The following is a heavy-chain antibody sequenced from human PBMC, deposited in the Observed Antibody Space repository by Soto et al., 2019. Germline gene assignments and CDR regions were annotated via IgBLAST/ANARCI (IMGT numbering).Heavy chain of an antibody. J-gene: IGHJ3*02. CDR2: IYYSGST. D-gene: IGHD3-22*01. V-gene: IGHV4-31*03. CDR1: GGSISSGGYY. CDR3: ARGVYYYDSSGYYLDAFDI. Sequence: PSETLSLTCTVSGGSISSGGYYWSWIRQHPGKGLEWIGYIYYSGSTYYNPSPKSRVTISVDTSKNQLSLKLSSVTAADTAVYYCARGVYYYDSSGYYLDAFDIWGQGTMVTVSS.